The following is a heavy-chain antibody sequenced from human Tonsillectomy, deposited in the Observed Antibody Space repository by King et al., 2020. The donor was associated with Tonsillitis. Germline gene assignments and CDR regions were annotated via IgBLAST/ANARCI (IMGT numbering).Heavy chain of an antibody. CDR2: INSDGSST. J-gene: IGHJ6*02. Sequence: VQLVQSGGGLVQPGGSLRLSCAASGFTFSSYWMHWVRQAPGKGLVWVSRINSDGSSTSYADSVKGRFTISRDNAKNTLYLQMNSLRAEDTAVYYCARGGPAHYYYGMDVWGQETTVTVSS. V-gene: IGHV3-74*02. CDR3: ARGGPAHYYYGMDV. CDR1: GFTFSSYW.